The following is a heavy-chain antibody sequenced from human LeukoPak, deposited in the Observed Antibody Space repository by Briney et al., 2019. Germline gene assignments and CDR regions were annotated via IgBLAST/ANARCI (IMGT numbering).Heavy chain of an antibody. CDR2: ISSSSSYI. Sequence: KTGGSLRLSCAASGFTFSNYSMNWVRQAPGKGLEWVSSISSSSSYIYYADSVKGRFTISRDNAKNSLYLQMNSLRAEDTAVYYSARDVDSIGYMDVWGKGTTVTVSS. V-gene: IGHV3-21*01. CDR3: ARDVDSIGYMDV. J-gene: IGHJ6*03. D-gene: IGHD3-22*01. CDR1: GFTFSNYS.